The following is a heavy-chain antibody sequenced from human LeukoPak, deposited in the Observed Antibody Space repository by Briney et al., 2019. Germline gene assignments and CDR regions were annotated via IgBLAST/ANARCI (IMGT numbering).Heavy chain of an antibody. Sequence: GESLKIPCKGSGYSFTSNWIGWVRQMPGKGLGWMGIINPGDSDTRYSPSFQGQVTISADKSISTAYLQWSSLKASDTAMYYCARQGIGVATDYWGQGTLVTVSS. CDR3: ARQGIGVATDY. D-gene: IGHD6-19*01. CDR2: INPGDSDT. CDR1: GYSFTSNW. V-gene: IGHV5-51*01. J-gene: IGHJ4*02.